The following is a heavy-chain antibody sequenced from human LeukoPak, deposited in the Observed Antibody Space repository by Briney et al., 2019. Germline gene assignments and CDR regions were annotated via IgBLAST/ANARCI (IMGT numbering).Heavy chain of an antibody. CDR3: ASAVTPDAFDI. J-gene: IGHJ3*02. V-gene: IGHV4-34*01. CDR1: GGSFSYYY. CDR2: INHSGIT. D-gene: IGHD5-18*01. Sequence: SETLSLTCAVYGGSFSYYYWSWIRQPPGKGLEWIGEINHSGITNYNPSLKSRVTISVGKSKNQFSLKLSSVTAADTAVYYCASAVTPDAFDIWGQGTMVTVSS.